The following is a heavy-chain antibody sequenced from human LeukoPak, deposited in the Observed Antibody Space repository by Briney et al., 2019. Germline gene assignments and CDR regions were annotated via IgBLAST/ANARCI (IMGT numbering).Heavy chain of an antibody. D-gene: IGHD5-12*01. CDR3: ARDVGNRGYDLVWFDP. V-gene: IGHV1-18*01. CDR1: GYTFNSYG. CDR2: ISAYNGNT. Sequence: ASVKVSCKASGYTFNSYGISWVRQAPGQGLEWMGWISAYNGNTNYAQKLQGRVTMTTDTSTSTAYMELRSLRSDDTAVYYCARDVGNRGYDLVWFDPWGQGTLVTVSS. J-gene: IGHJ5*02.